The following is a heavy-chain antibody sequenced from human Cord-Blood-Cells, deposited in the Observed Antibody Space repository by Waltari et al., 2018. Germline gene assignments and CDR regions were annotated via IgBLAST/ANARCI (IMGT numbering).Heavy chain of an antibody. CDR2: IYYSGST. CDR1: GYSISSGYY. J-gene: IGHJ2*01. Sequence: QVQLQESGPGLVKPSETLSLTCTVSGYSISSGYYWGWIRQPPGKGLEWIVSIYYSGSTYYNPSLKSRVTISVDTSKNQFSLKLSSVTAADTAVYYCARPSNWYFDLWGRGTLVTVSS. V-gene: IGHV4-38-2*02. CDR3: ARPSNWYFDL.